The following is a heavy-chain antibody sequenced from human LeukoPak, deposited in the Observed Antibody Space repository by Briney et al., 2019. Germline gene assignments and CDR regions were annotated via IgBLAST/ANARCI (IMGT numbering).Heavy chain of an antibody. D-gene: IGHD3-10*01. CDR1: GYTFTSYG. V-gene: IGHV1-18*01. CDR3: ARDSYYYGSGSQYYFDY. Sequence: ASVKVSCKASGYTFTSYGISWVRQAPGQGPEWMGWISAYDGNTNYAQKLQGRVTMTTDTSTSTAYMELRSLRSDDTAVYYCARDSYYYGSGSQYYFDYWGQGTLVTVSS. CDR2: ISAYDGNT. J-gene: IGHJ4*02.